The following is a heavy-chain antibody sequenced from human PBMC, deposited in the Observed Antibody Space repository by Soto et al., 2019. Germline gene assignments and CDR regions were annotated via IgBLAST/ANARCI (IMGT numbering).Heavy chain of an antibody. J-gene: IGHJ4*02. V-gene: IGHV1-46*01. CDR2: INPSGGST. Sequence: ASVKVSCKASGYTFTSYYMHWVRQAPGQGLEWMGIINPSGGSTNYAQKLQGRVTMTTDTSTSTAYMELRSLRSDDTAVYYCARDGQWLVWDYWGQGTLVTVSS. CDR3: ARDGQWLVWDY. D-gene: IGHD6-19*01. CDR1: GYTFTSYY.